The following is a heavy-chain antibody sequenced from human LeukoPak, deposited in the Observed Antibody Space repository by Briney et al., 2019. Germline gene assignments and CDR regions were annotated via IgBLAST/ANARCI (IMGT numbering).Heavy chain of an antibody. CDR1: GFTFSSYA. CDR3: AKRRGCSSTSCSPHFDY. CDR2: ISGSGGSA. J-gene: IGHJ4*02. D-gene: IGHD2-2*01. Sequence: GGSLRLSCAASGFTFSSYAMSWVRQAPGKGLEWVSAISGSGGSAYYADSVKGRFTISRDNSKNTLYLQMNSLRAEDTAVYYCAKRRGCSSTSCSPHFDYWGQGTLVTVSS. V-gene: IGHV3-23*01.